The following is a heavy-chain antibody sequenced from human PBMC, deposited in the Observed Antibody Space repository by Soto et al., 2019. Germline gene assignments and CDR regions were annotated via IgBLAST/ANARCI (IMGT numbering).Heavy chain of an antibody. CDR3: AIITGTYGMDV. V-gene: IGHV1-24*01. CDR2: FHPEDGET. CDR1: GYPLTEIS. J-gene: IGHJ6*02. Sequence: GSVKVSFKFGGYPLTEISMHLVRQAPGKGLEWMGGFHPEDGETIYAQNFQGRVTMTEDTSTDTAYMELSSLRSEDTAVYYCAIITGTYGMDVWGQGTPVTVSS. D-gene: IGHD3-10*01.